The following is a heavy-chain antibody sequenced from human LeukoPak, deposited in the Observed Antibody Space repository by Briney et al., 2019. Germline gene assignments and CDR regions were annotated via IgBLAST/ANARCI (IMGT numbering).Heavy chain of an antibody. CDR3: AKDQYCTSTSCYVGY. CDR2: ISSSSSYI. J-gene: IGHJ4*02. D-gene: IGHD2-2*01. CDR1: GFTFSSYS. V-gene: IGHV3-21*04. Sequence: GGSLRLSCAASGFTFSSYSMNWVRQAPGKGLEWVSSISSSSSYIYYADSVKGRFTISRDNAKNSLYLQMNSLRAEDAAVYYCAKDQYCTSTSCYVGYWGQGTLVTVSS.